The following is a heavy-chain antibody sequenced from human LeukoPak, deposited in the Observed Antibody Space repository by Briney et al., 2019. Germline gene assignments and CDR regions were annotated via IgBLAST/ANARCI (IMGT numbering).Heavy chain of an antibody. Sequence: ASVKVSCKASGYTFTSYGISWVRQAPGQGLEWMGWMNPNSGNTGYAQKFQGRVTMTRNTSISTAYMELSSLRSEDTAVYYCARLGAAEDIWGQGTMVTVSS. V-gene: IGHV1-8*02. CDR1: GYTFTSYG. CDR3: ARLGAAEDI. J-gene: IGHJ3*02. D-gene: IGHD6-13*01. CDR2: MNPNSGNT.